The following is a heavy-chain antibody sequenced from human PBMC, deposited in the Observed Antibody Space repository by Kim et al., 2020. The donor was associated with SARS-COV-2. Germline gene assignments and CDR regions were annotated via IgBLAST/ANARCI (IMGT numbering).Heavy chain of an antibody. Sequence: GGSLRLSCAASGFTFSSYAMHWVRQAPGKGLEWVAVIWYDGSNKYYADSVKGRFTISRDNSKNTLYLQMNSLRAEDTAVYYCAKSGHTAMVTHSVYYYGMDVWGQGTTVTVSS. J-gene: IGHJ6*02. CDR2: IWYDGSNK. CDR3: AKSGHTAMVTHSVYYYGMDV. D-gene: IGHD5-18*01. V-gene: IGHV3-33*06. CDR1: GFTFSSYA.